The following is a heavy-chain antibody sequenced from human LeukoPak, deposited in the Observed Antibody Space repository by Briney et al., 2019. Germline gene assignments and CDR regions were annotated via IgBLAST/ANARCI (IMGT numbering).Heavy chain of an antibody. D-gene: IGHD4-11*01. J-gene: IGHJ4*02. Sequence: GGSLRLSCAASGFTFSGSAIHWVRQASGKGLEWVGRIRTRTNTYATAYAASVEGRFTISGDDSQSTAFLQMNSLKAEDTAVYFCSTDYLLDYWGQGALVTVSS. CDR3: STDYLLDY. CDR2: IRTRTNTYAT. CDR1: GFTFSGSA. V-gene: IGHV3-73*01.